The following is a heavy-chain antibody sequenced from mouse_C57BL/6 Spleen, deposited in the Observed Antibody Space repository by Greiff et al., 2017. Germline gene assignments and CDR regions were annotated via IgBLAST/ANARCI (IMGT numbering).Heavy chain of an antibody. D-gene: IGHD2-4*01. CDR3: ARCRGLRRGGFAY. CDR2: IGHKANGYTT. CDR1: GFTFTDYY. V-gene: IGHV7-3*01. J-gene: IGHJ3*01. Sequence: EVKLQESGGGLVQPGGSLSLSCAASGFTFTDYYLSWVRQPPGQALEWLGFIGHKANGYTTEYSASVKGRFTISRDTSQTILSLRMNAMGAEDSATYYCARCRGLRRGGFAYWGQGTLVTVSA.